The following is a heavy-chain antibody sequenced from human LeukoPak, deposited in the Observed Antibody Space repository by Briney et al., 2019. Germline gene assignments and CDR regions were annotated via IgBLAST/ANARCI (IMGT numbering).Heavy chain of an antibody. CDR2: INHSGST. CDR3: ALRVYSCYDDSPLDY. CDR1: RGSFSGYY. Sequence: SETLSLTCAVYRGSFSGYYWNWVRQPPGRGLEWIGEINHSGSTNYNPSLKSRVTISVDTSKNQFSLKLSSVTDADTAVYYCALRVYSCYDDSPLDYWGQGTLVTVSS. D-gene: IGHD5-12*01. V-gene: IGHV4-34*01. J-gene: IGHJ4*02.